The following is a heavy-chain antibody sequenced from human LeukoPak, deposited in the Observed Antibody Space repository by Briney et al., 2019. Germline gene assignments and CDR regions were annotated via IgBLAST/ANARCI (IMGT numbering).Heavy chain of an antibody. D-gene: IGHD3-10*01. CDR2: ISSSSSYI. J-gene: IGHJ4*02. Sequence: GGSLRLSCAASGFTFSSYSMNWVRQAPGKGLEWVSPISSSSSYIYYADSVKGRFTISRDNAKNSLYLQMNSLRAEDTAVYYCARDAWFGELLPRNFDYWGQGTLVTVSS. V-gene: IGHV3-21*01. CDR3: ARDAWFGELLPRNFDY. CDR1: GFTFSSYS.